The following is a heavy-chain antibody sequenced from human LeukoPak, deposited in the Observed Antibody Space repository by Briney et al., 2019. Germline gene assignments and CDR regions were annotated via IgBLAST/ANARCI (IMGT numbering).Heavy chain of an antibody. V-gene: IGHV3-64*01. Sequence: PGGSLRLSCAASGFTFSSYAMHWVRQAPGKGLEYVSAISSNGGSTYYANSVKGRFTISRDNSKNTLYLQMNSLRAEDTAVYYCARDIPMDIVVVPAAPDYWGQGTLVTVSS. CDR1: GFTFSSYA. CDR3: ARDIPMDIVVVPAAPDY. D-gene: IGHD2-2*03. J-gene: IGHJ4*02. CDR2: ISSNGGST.